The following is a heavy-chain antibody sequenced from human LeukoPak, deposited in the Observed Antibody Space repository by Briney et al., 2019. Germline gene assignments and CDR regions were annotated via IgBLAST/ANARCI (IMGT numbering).Heavy chain of an antibody. J-gene: IGHJ6*02. V-gene: IGHV4-59*01. CDR3: ARGSGWYYMDGMDV. D-gene: IGHD6-19*01. CDR2: IYYSGST. CDR1: GGSISSYY. Sequence: PSETLSHTCTVSGGSISSYYWSWIRQPPGKGLEWXXYIYYSGSTNYNPSLKSRVTISVDTSKKQFSLKLSSVTAADTAVYYCARGSGWYYMDGMDVWGQGTTVTVSS.